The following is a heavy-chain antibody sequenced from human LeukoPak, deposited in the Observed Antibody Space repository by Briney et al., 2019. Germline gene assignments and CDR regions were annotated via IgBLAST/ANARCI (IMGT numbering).Heavy chain of an antibody. CDR1: GYTFTSYA. V-gene: IGHV7-4-1*02. CDR2: NNTNTGNP. D-gene: IGHD2-8*01. Sequence: ASVTVSCKASGYTFTSYAMNWVRQAPGQGLEWMGWNNTNTGNPTYAQGFTGRFVFSLDTSVSTAYLQISSLKAEDTAVYSCASFFCTSALCYYLDYWGQGTLVTVSS. CDR3: ASFFCTSALCYYLDY. J-gene: IGHJ4*02.